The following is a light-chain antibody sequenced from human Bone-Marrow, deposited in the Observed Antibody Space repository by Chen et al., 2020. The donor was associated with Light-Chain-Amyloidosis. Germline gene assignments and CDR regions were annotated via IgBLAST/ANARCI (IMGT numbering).Light chain of an antibody. Sequence: SYELPQQPSVSGSPGQTARITCSGDDLPTKYAYWYQQKPGQAPVLVIHRDTERPSGISERFSGSSSGTTATLTISGVQAEDEADYHCQSADSSGTYEVIFGGGTKLTVL. CDR3: QSADSSGTYEVI. CDR2: RDT. CDR1: DLPTKY. V-gene: IGLV3-25*03. J-gene: IGLJ2*01.